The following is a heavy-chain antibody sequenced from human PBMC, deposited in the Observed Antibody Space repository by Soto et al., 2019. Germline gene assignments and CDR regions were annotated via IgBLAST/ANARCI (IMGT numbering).Heavy chain of an antibody. CDR2: IYYSGST. CDR1: GGSISRGDYY. V-gene: IGHV4-30-4*01. CDR3: VKVSLIAGSGSTINAP. D-gene: IGHD3-10*01. Sequence: SETLSLTCTVSGGSISRGDYYWRWIRQPPGKGLEWIGYIYYSGSTYYNPSLKSRVTISVDTSKNQFSLKLSSVTAADTAVYYCVKVSLIAGSGSTINAPRAQGTLLTISS. J-gene: IGHJ5*02.